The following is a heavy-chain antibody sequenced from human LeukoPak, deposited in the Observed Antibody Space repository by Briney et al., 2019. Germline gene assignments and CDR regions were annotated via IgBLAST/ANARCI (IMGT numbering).Heavy chain of an antibody. CDR3: ARAYDSSGYYYHDAFDI. CDR2: IHYTGTT. CDR1: GGSITSSSYY. D-gene: IGHD3-22*01. V-gene: IGHV4-39*01. Sequence: SETLSLTCTVSGGSITSSSYYWGWIRQPPGKGLEWIGSIHYTGTTYWKSSLKSRVTISVDRSKNQFSLNLSSVTAVDTAVYYCARAYDSSGYYYHDAFDIWGQGTMVTVSS. J-gene: IGHJ3*02.